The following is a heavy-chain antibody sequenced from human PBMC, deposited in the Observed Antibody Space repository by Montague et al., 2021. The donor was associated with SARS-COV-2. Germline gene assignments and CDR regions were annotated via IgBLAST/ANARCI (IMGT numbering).Heavy chain of an antibody. Sequence: SETLSLTCTVSGGSISRYYGSWIRQPAGKGLEWIGRINTSGSTNYNPSLKSRVTMSVDTSKNQFSLKLSSVTAADTAVYYCAREPLFGDKTSASEYYGMDVWGQGTTVTVSS. D-gene: IGHD3-10*02. J-gene: IGHJ6*02. V-gene: IGHV4-4*07. CDR1: GGSISRYY. CDR2: INTSGST. CDR3: AREPLFGDKTSASEYYGMDV.